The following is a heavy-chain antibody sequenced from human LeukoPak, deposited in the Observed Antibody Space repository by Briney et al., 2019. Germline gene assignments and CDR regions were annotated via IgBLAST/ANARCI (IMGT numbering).Heavy chain of an antibody. Sequence: GGSLRLSCAASGFTFSSYWMSWVRQAPGKGLEWVSGINWNGGSTGYADSVKGRFTISRDNAKNSLYLQMNSLRAEDTALYYCARQVVAYYYYYYMDVWGKGTTVTVSS. D-gene: IGHD2-15*01. CDR1: GFTFSSYW. CDR2: INWNGGST. V-gene: IGHV3-20*04. CDR3: ARQVVAYYYYYYMDV. J-gene: IGHJ6*03.